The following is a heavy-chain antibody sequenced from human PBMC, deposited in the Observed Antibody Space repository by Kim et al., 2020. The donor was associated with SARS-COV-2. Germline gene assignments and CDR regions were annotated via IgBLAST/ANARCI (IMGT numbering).Heavy chain of an antibody. Sequence: NPSLKSRVTISVDTSKNQFSLKLSSVTAADTAVYYCARVPSGGDYHGMDVWGQGTTVTVSS. V-gene: IGHV4-59*01. CDR3: ARVPSGGDYHGMDV. J-gene: IGHJ6*02. D-gene: IGHD3-3*01.